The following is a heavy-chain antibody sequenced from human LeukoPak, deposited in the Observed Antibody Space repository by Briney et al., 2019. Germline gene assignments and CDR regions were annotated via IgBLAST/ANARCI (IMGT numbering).Heavy chain of an antibody. Sequence: GGSLRLSCAASGFTFSSYAMGWVRQAPGKGLEWVSTIGGSGGSTYYADSVKGRFTISRDNSKNTLYLQMNSLRAEDTAVYYCAKDMRLWFGELPDFDIWGQGTMVTVSS. CDR3: AKDMRLWFGELPDFDI. CDR1: GFTFSSYA. D-gene: IGHD3-10*01. V-gene: IGHV3-23*01. CDR2: IGGSGGST. J-gene: IGHJ3*02.